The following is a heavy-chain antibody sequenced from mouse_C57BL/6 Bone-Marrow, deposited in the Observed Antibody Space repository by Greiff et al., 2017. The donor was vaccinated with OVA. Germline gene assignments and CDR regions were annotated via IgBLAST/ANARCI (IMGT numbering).Heavy chain of an antibody. CDR2: INPSNGGT. D-gene: IGHD3-2*02. Sequence: QVHVKQSGTELVKPGASVKLSCKASGYTFTSYWMHWVKQRPGQGLEWIGNINPSNGGTNYNEKFKSKATLTVDKSSSTAYMQLSSLTSEDSAVYYCARRRGQLRFWFAYWGQGTLVTVSA. J-gene: IGHJ3*01. V-gene: IGHV1-53*01. CDR3: ARRRGQLRFWFAY. CDR1: GYTFTSYW.